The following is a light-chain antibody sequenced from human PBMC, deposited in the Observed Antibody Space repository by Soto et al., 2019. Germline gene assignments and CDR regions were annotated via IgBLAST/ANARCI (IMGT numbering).Light chain of an antibody. V-gene: IGLV1-40*01. Sequence: QSVLTQPPSVSGAPGQRVTLSCTGSSSNIGAGYDVHWYQQLPGTAPKLLIYGNSNRPSGVPDRFSGSKSGTSASLAITGLQAEDEADYYCQSYDTSLSGYVFGTGTKATVL. CDR3: QSYDTSLSGYV. CDR1: SSNIGAGYD. CDR2: GNS. J-gene: IGLJ1*01.